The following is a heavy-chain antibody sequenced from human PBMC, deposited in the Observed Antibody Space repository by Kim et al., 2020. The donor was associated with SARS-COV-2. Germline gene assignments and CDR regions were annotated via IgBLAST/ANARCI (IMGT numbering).Heavy chain of an antibody. CDR3: ARGYYDFWSGYRHLFDY. D-gene: IGHD3-3*01. J-gene: IGHJ4*02. V-gene: IGHV3-11*05. Sequence: VKGRFTISRDNAKNSLYLQMNSLRAEDTAVYYCARGYYDFWSGYRHLFDYWGQGTLVTVSS.